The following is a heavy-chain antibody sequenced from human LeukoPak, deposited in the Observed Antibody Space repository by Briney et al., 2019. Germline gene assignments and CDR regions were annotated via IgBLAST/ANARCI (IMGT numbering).Heavy chain of an antibody. D-gene: IGHD4-11*01. Sequence: PGGSLRLSCAASGFTFSSHGMQWVRQAPGKGLEWVAVISHDGSITYYANSVKGRFTISRDNSKNTLYLQINSLRAEDTAVYYCAKGEWSVTTDYYYYMDVWGKGTTVTVSS. J-gene: IGHJ6*03. CDR1: GFTFSSHG. CDR2: ISHDGSIT. V-gene: IGHV3-30*18. CDR3: AKGEWSVTTDYYYYMDV.